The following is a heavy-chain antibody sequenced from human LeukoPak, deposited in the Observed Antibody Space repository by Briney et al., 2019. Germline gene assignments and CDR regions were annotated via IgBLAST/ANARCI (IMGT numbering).Heavy chain of an antibody. CDR3: ARDGPAYYYDSSGYPPDY. D-gene: IGHD3-22*01. CDR2: ISAYNGNT. Sequence: ASVKVSCKASGYTFTSYGISWVRQTPGPGLEWMGWISAYNGNTNYAQKLQGRVTMTTDTSTSTAYMELRSLRSDDTAVYYCARDGPAYYYDSSGYPPDYWGQGTLVTVSS. V-gene: IGHV1-18*01. J-gene: IGHJ4*02. CDR1: GYTFTSYG.